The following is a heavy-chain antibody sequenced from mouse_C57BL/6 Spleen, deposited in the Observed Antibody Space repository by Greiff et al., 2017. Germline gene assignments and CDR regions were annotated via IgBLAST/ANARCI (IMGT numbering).Heavy chain of an antibody. CDR3: ARSDYGNYTWFAY. CDR2: IHPNSGST. J-gene: IGHJ3*01. CDR1: GYTFTSYW. Sequence: VQLQQPGAELVKPGASVKLSCKASGYTFTSYWMHWVKQRPGQGLEWIGMIHPNSGSTNYNEKFKSKATLTVDKSSSTAYMQLSSLTSEDSAVYYCARSDYGNYTWFAYWGQGTLVTVSA. D-gene: IGHD2-1*01. V-gene: IGHV1-64*01.